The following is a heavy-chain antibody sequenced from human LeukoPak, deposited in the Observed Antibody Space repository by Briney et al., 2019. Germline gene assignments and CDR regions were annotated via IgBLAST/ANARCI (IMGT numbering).Heavy chain of an antibody. D-gene: IGHD3-22*01. CDR1: GGSISSSSYY. CDR3: ARRPVAVYYYDSSGYYGSIDY. V-gene: IGHV4-39*01. J-gene: IGHJ4*02. Sequence: PSETLSLTCTVSGGSISSSSYYWGWIRQPPGKGLEWIGSIYYSGSTYYNPSLKSRVTISVDTSKNQFSLKLSSVTAADTAVCYCARRPVAVYYYDSSGYYGSIDYWGQGTLVTVSS. CDR2: IYYSGST.